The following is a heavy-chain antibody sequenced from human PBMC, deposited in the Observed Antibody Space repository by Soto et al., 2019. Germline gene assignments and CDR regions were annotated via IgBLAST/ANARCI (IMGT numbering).Heavy chain of an antibody. Sequence: GGSLRLSCAASGFTFSSYAMHWVRQAPGKGLEWVAVISYDGSNKYYTNSVKGRFTISRDNSKNTLYLQMNSLRAEDTAVYYCAREARLSSGSYYNTHELDYWGQGTLVTVSS. CDR1: GFTFSSYA. V-gene: IGHV3-30-3*01. CDR3: AREARLSSGSYYNTHELDY. CDR2: ISYDGSNK. J-gene: IGHJ4*02. D-gene: IGHD3-10*01.